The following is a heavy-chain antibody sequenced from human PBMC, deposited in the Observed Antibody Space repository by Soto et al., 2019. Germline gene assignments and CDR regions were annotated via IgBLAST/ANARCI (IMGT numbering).Heavy chain of an antibody. V-gene: IGHV4-59*01. CDR1: GGSISSYY. J-gene: IGHJ4*02. CDR2: TYYSGST. Sequence: SLTCTVSGGSISSYYWSWIRQPPGKGLEWIGYTYYSGSTNYNPSLKSRVTISVDTSKNQFSLKLSSVTAADTAVYYCARAEVTGDPYYFDYWGQGTLVTVSS. CDR3: ARAEVTGDPYYFDY. D-gene: IGHD2-21*02.